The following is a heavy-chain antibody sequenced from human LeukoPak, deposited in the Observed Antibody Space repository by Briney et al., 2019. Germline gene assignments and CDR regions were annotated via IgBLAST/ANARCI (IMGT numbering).Heavy chain of an antibody. V-gene: IGHV3-23*01. J-gene: IGHJ3*02. CDR3: AKDQGVAATHANAFDI. CDR1: GFTFSDYY. D-gene: IGHD2-15*01. CDR2: ISGSGGST. Sequence: GGSLRLSCAASGFTFSDYYMSWIRQAPGKGLEWVSAISGSGGSTYYADSVKGRFTISRDNSKNTLYLQMNSLRAEDTAVYYCAKDQGVAATHANAFDIWGQGTMVTVSS.